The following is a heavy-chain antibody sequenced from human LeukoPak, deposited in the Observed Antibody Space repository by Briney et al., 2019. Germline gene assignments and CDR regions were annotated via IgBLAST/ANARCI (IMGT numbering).Heavy chain of an antibody. Sequence: PSETLSLTCTVSGGSISSGSYYWSWIRQPAGEGLEWIGRIYTSGSTNYNPSPKSRVTISVETSKNKFSLKLSSVTAADTAVYYCAREGDVVVVPEWFDPWGQGTLVTVSS. CDR1: GGSISSGSYY. J-gene: IGHJ5*02. D-gene: IGHD2-15*01. V-gene: IGHV4-61*02. CDR2: IYTSGST. CDR3: AREGDVVVVPEWFDP.